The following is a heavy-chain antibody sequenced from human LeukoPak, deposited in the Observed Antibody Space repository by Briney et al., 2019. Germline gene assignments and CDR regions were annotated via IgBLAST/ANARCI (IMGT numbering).Heavy chain of an antibody. Sequence: KPSQTLSLTCTVSGGSISSSRYYWGWIRQPPGKGLEWIGSIYYSGSTYYNPSLKCRVTTPVDTSKIHLSLKLSSVTPAYTAVHYCARWLGGVPAAPYASDPWGEGTLVTVSS. D-gene: IGHD2-2*01. CDR1: GGSISSSRYY. CDR2: IYYSGST. J-gene: IGHJ5*02. CDR3: ARWLGGVPAAPYASDP. V-gene: IGHV4-39*02.